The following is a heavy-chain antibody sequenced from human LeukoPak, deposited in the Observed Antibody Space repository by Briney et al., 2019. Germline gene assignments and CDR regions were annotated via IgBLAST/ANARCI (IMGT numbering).Heavy chain of an antibody. J-gene: IGHJ3*02. Sequence: GASVKVSCKASGGTFSSYAISWVRQAPGQGLEWMGRIIPILGIANYAQKFQGRVTITADKSTGTAYMELSSLRSEDTAAYYCATQSNSGSWYLFDIWGQGTMVTVSS. V-gene: IGHV1-69*04. D-gene: IGHD6-13*01. CDR1: GGTFSSYA. CDR2: IIPILGIA. CDR3: ATQSNSGSWYLFDI.